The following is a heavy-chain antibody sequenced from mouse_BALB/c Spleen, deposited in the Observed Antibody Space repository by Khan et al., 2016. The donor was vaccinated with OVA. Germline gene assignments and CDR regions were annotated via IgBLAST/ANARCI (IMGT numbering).Heavy chain of an antibody. CDR3: ASHLTGSFAY. CDR2: ISSDGDYT. J-gene: IGHJ3*01. CDR1: GFSFSSYS. D-gene: IGHD4-1*01. V-gene: IGHV5-6*01. Sequence: EVQLQESGGDLVKPGGSLKVSCAASGFSFSSYSMSWVRQSPDKRLEWVASISSDGDYTYYPDSVKGRFTISRDNAKNTLYLQMSSLKSEDTAIYYCASHLTGSFAYWGQGTLVPVSA.